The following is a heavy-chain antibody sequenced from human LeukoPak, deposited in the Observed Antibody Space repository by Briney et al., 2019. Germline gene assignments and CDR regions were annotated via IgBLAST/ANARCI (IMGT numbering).Heavy chain of an antibody. CDR3: ASFSGLGRPFDC. CDR2: IYYSGSA. Sequence: PSETLSLTCTVSGDSISTYYWNWIRQPPGKGLEWIGYIYYSGSAKYNPSLKSRLTISVDTSNNQFSLKLSSVTAADTAVYYCASFSGLGRPFDCWGQGTLVTVSS. J-gene: IGHJ4*02. CDR1: GDSISTYY. D-gene: IGHD3-10*01. V-gene: IGHV4-59*01.